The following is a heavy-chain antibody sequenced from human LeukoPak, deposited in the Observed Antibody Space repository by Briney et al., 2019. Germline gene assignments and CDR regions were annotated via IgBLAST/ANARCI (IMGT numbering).Heavy chain of an antibody. CDR1: GFTFSSYW. Sequence: GGSLRLSCAASGFTFSSYWMSWVRQAPGKGLEWVANIKQDGSEKYYADSVKGRFTISRDNGKNSLDLQMNSLRADDTAVYYCARGLWGDFWSGDYYYYYMDVWGKGTTVTVSS. CDR3: ARGLWGDFWSGDYYYYYMDV. V-gene: IGHV3-7*03. D-gene: IGHD3-3*01. J-gene: IGHJ6*03. CDR2: IKQDGSEK.